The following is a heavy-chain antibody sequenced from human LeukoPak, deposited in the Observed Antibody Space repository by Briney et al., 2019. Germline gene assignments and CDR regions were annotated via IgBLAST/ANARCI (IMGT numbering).Heavy chain of an antibody. V-gene: IGHV1-2*02. CDR3: ARAPDYYDSSGYLFDY. Sequence: ASVKVSCKASGYTFTGYYMHWVRQAPGQGLEWMGWINPNSGGTNYAQKFQGRVTMTRDTSISTAYMELSRLRSEDTAVYYCARAPDYYDSSGYLFDYWGQGTLVTVSS. J-gene: IGHJ4*02. D-gene: IGHD3-22*01. CDR2: INPNSGGT. CDR1: GYTFTGYY.